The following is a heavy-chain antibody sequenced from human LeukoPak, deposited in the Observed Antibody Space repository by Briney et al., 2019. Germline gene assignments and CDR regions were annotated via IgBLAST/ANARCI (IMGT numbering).Heavy chain of an antibody. J-gene: IGHJ6*03. CDR2: IYTSGST. CDR3: ARESRGWYTYYYYYYMDV. V-gene: IGHV4-4*07. Sequence: SETLSLTCTVSGGSISSYYWSWIRQPAGKGLEWIGRIYTSGSTNYNPSLKSRVTMSVDTSKNQFSLKLSSVTAADTAVYYCARESRGWYTYYYYYYMDVWGKGTTVTISS. D-gene: IGHD6-19*01. CDR1: GGSISSYY.